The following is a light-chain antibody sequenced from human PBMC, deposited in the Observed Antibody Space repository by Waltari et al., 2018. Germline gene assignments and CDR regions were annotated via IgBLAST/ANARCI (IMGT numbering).Light chain of an antibody. Sequence: DIQMTQPPSSLSASVGDRVPITCRASQYIKNHLAWFQQRPGKAPKSLIYGASTLQSGVPSKFSGSGSGTHFTLTITDLQPDDFATYFCQQYDGYPFTFGPGTTVDVK. J-gene: IGKJ3*01. CDR2: GAS. V-gene: IGKV1-16*02. CDR3: QQYDGYPFT. CDR1: QYIKNH.